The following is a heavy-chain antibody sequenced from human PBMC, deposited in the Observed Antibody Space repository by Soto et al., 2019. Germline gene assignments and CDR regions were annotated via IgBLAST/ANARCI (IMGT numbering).Heavy chain of an antibody. J-gene: IGHJ4*02. CDR2: INPILDIA. CDR3: ATVASTAYDY. Sequence: QVQLVQSGAEMKRPGSSVKVSCKASGGTFSSYTISWVRQAPGQGLEGMGKINPILDIASDAQKFQGRATITADKTTRTAYMELSSLRSEDTAVYYCATVASTAYDYWAQGTLVTVSS. D-gene: IGHD2-2*01. V-gene: IGHV1-69*02. CDR1: GGTFSSYT.